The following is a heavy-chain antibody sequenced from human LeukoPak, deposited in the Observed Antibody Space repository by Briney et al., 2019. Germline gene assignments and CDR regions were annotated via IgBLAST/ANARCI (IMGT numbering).Heavy chain of an antibody. V-gene: IGHV3-23*01. Sequence: PGGSLRLSCAASGFTFSHYSMGWVRQAPGKGLEWVSAISGRGGSTYYADSVKGRFTISRDNSKNTLYLQMNSLRAEDTAVYYCAKDYCSGGSCYSGGDYWGQGTLVTVSS. CDR2: ISGRGGST. CDR3: AKDYCSGGSCYSGGDY. CDR1: GFTFSHYS. D-gene: IGHD2-15*01. J-gene: IGHJ4*02.